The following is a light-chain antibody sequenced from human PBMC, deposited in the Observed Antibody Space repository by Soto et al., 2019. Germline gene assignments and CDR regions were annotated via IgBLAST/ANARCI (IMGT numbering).Light chain of an antibody. J-gene: IGKJ1*01. Sequence: DVQMTQSPSTLSASLGDRVTTTCRASQTIATWLAWYQQKPGNAPKLLIYKASSLESGVPSRFSGSGSGTEFTLTISGLQPDDFGTYYCQHYDSYPWTFGQGTKVEIK. CDR1: QTIATW. CDR3: QHYDSYPWT. CDR2: KAS. V-gene: IGKV1-5*03.